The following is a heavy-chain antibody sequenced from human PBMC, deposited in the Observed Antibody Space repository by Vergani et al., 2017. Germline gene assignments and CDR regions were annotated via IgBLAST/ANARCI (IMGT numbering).Heavy chain of an antibody. V-gene: IGHV1-18*04. J-gene: IGHJ6*02. CDR1: GYTFTSYG. CDR3: ARDSPNLYDFCSGYYRENYYYYGMDV. D-gene: IGHD3-3*01. Sequence: QVQLVQSGAEVKKPGASVKVSCKASGYTFTSYGISWVRQAPGQGLEWMGWISAYNGNTNYAQKLQGRVTMTTETSTSTAYMELRSLGSDDTAVYYCARDSPNLYDFCSGYYRENYYYYGMDVWGQGTTVTVSS. CDR2: ISAYNGNT.